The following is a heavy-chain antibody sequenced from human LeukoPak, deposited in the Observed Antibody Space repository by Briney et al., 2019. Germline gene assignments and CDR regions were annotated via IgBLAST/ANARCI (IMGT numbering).Heavy chain of an antibody. CDR1: GYTFTGCY. V-gene: IGHV1-2*02. CDR3: ASPLGYCTNGVCYNLDP. J-gene: IGHJ5*02. Sequence: GASVKVPCKASGYTFTGCYMHWVRQAPGQGLEWMGWINPNSGGTNYAQKFQGRVTMTRDTSISTAYVELSRLRSDDTAVYYCASPLGYCTNGVCYNLDPWGQGTLVTVSS. CDR2: INPNSGGT. D-gene: IGHD2-8*01.